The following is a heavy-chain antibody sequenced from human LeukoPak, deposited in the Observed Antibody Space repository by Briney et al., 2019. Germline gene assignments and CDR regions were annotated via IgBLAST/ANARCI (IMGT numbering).Heavy chain of an antibody. V-gene: IGHV3-53*01. CDR2: IYSGGST. D-gene: IGHD2-8*01. CDR3: ARETGVYYFDY. J-gene: IGHJ4*02. Sequence: GGSLRLSCAASGFTVSSNYMSWVRQAPGKGLEWVSVIYSGGSTYYADSVKGRFTISRDNSKNTLYLEMNSLRAEDTAVYYCARETGVYYFDYWGQGTLVTVSS. CDR1: GFTVSSNY.